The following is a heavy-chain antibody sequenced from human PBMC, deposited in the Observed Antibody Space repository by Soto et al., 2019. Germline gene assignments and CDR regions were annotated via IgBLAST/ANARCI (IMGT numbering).Heavy chain of an antibody. Sequence: QLQLQESGPGLVKPSETLSLTCRVSGDYISNRNDHWGWTRQPPGKGLEWIGSSYYSGHPYYNPSLTSRVTISADTSKNQFSVKVDSVTATDTAIYYCSRLYNGTPADYWGEGTLVTVST. CDR3: SRLYNGTPADY. V-gene: IGHV4-39*01. D-gene: IGHD1-26*01. CDR2: SYYSGHP. CDR1: GDYISNRNDH. J-gene: IGHJ4*02.